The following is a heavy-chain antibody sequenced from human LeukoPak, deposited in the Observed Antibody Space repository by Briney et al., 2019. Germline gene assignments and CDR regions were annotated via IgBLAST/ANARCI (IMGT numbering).Heavy chain of an antibody. V-gene: IGHV4-59*01. CDR2: IYYSGST. CDR1: GGSISSDY. CDR3: ARPTAGVAYYYYMDV. D-gene: IGHD1-14*01. J-gene: IGHJ6*03. Sequence: PSETLSLTCTVSGGSISSDYWSWIRQPPGKGLEWSGYIYYSGSTNYNPSLKNRGTISVDTSKKQFSLKLSSVTAADTAVYYCARPTAGVAYYYYMDVWGKGTTVTVSS.